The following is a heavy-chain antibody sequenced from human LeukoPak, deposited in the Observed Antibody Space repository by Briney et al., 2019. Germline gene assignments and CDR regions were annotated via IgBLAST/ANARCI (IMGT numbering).Heavy chain of an antibody. V-gene: IGHV1-2*06. J-gene: IGHJ4*02. D-gene: IGHD1-1*01. CDR2: IDPNSGGT. Sequence: ASVKVSCKATGYTFIGYYIHWVRQAPGQGLEWMGRIDPNSGGTNHAQKFQGRVTMTRDTSISTAYMELSRLTSDDSAVYYCARENWNDFWGQGTLVTVSS. CDR3: ARENWNDF. CDR1: GYTFIGYY.